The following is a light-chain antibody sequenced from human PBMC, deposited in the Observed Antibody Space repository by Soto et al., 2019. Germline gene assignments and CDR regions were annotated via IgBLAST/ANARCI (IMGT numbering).Light chain of an antibody. CDR1: NSDVGAYNY. Sequence: QSALTQPASVSGSPVQSITISCTGTNSDVGAYNYVSWYQHHPGKAPKLIIYEVSHRPSGISNRFSGSKSAYTASLTISGLQAEDEADYSCSSYAGSSTLVFGTGTKVTVL. J-gene: IGLJ1*01. V-gene: IGLV2-14*01. CDR3: SSYAGSSTLV. CDR2: EVS.